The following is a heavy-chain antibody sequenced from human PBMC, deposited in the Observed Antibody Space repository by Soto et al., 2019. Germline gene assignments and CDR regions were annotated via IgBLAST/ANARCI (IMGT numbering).Heavy chain of an antibody. CDR2: IIPIFGTA. CDR3: ARAGLHTVTTFTSFDY. CDR1: GGTFSSYA. V-gene: IGHV1-69*01. Sequence: QVQLVQSGAEVKKPGSSVKVSCKASGGTFSSYAISWVRQAPGQGLEWMGGIIPIFGTANYAQKFQGRVTITADESTSSGDMELSSLRSEDTAVYYCARAGLHTVTTFTSFDYWGQGTLVTVSS. J-gene: IGHJ4*02. D-gene: IGHD4-17*01.